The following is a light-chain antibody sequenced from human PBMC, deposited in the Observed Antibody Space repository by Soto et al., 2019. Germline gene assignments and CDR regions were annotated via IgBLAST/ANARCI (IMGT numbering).Light chain of an antibody. CDR3: QQSYRNPIT. V-gene: IGKV1-39*01. J-gene: IGKJ5*01. CDR1: QNINNY. Sequence: DIQMTQSPASLSASVGDRVTITCQASQNINNYLNWYQQKPGRAPNLLIHAASSLQSGVPPRFSGSGSGTDFTLTISSLQPEDFATYFCQQSYRNPITFGQGTRLEIK. CDR2: AAS.